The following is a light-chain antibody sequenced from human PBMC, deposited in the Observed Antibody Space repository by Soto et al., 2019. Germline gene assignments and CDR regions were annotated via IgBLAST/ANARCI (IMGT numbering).Light chain of an antibody. Sequence: QSALTQPASVSGSPGQSITISCTGSSNDIGTYEYVSWHQHHPGRAPKLIIFGVNDRPSGISDRFSGSKSGNTASLTIFGLQLEVEAVYYCSSYTTGSTLACVFGTGTKVTVL. V-gene: IGLV2-14*01. J-gene: IGLJ1*01. CDR3: SSYTTGSTLACV. CDR1: SNDIGTYEY. CDR2: GVN.